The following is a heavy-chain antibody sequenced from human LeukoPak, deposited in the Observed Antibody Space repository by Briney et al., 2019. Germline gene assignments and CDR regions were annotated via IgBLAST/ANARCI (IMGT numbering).Heavy chain of an antibody. D-gene: IGHD1-26*01. CDR3: ARCVVGACNWFDP. V-gene: IGHV1-69*04. Sequence: ASVKVSCKASGGTFSSYAISWVRQAPGQGLEWMGRIIPILGIANYAQKFQGRVTITADKSASTAYMELSSLRSEDTAVYYCARCVVGACNWFDPWGQGTLVTVSS. J-gene: IGHJ5*02. CDR1: GGTFSSYA. CDR2: IIPILGIA.